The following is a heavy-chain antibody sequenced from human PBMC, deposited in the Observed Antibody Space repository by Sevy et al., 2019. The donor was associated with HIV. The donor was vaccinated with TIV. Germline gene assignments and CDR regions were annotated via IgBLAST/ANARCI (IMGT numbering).Heavy chain of an antibody. V-gene: IGHV3-30*04. Sequence: GGSLRLSCAASGFTFSIYAMHWVRQAPDKGLEWVAVISYDGGVKYFADSVKGRVTISRDNSKNTLYLQMNSLRPEDTDVYYCARDLPSAVINPFYYYGLDVWGQGTTVTVSS. J-gene: IGHJ6*02. CDR2: ISYDGGVK. D-gene: IGHD3-22*01. CDR3: ARDLPSAVINPFYYYGLDV. CDR1: GFTFSIYA.